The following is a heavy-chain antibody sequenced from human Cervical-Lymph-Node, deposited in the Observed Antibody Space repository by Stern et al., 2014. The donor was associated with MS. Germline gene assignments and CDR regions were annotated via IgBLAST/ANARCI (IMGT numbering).Heavy chain of an antibody. CDR1: GYTFTNTG. D-gene: IGHD6-6*01. V-gene: IGHV1-18*01. J-gene: IGHJ2*01. Sequence: VQLVQSGAEVKKPGASVKVSCKASGYTFTNTGITWVRQAPGQGLAWMGWINTYNGYTNYAQNLQGRVTMSTDTSTTTDHMELRSLRSDDTAVYYCARDTAQLASCFFDLGGRGTLVTVSS. CDR3: ARDTAQLASCFFDL. CDR2: INTYNGYT.